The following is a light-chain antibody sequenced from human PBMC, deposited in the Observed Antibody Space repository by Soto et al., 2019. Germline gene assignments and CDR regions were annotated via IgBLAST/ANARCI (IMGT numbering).Light chain of an antibody. CDR1: SSNIRNNY. V-gene: IGLV1-51*01. CDR3: GTWDSSLSAVV. CDR2: DND. J-gene: IGLJ2*01. Sequence: QSVLTQPPSVSAAPGQKVIISCSGSSSNIRNNYVSWYQQLPGTAPTLLIYDNDKRPSGTPDRFSGSKSGTSATLGISGLQTGDEADYYCGTWDSSLSAVVFGGGTKVTVL.